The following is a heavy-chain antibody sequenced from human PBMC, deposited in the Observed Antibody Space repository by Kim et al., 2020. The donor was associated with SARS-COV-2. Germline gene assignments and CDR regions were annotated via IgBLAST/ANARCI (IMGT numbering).Heavy chain of an antibody. CDR1: GFTFSNYW. CDR2: IRSDGSNT. CDR3: ARVGQQLGGILDM. V-gene: IGHV3-74*01. D-gene: IGHD6-13*01. J-gene: IGHJ3*02. Sequence: GGSLRLSCVASGFTFSNYWMDWVRQAPGKGLVWVSRIRSDGSNTWYADSGRGRFTIPRDNAQNTLYLQMNSLGAEDTAVFYCARVGQQLGGILDMWGQGTTVTVSS.